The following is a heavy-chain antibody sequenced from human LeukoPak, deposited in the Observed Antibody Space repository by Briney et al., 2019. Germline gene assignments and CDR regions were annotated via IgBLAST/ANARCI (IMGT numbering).Heavy chain of an antibody. CDR3: TRDFVHRSIAARPGFDY. V-gene: IGHV3-49*04. D-gene: IGHD6-6*01. Sequence: GGSLRLSCTASGFTFGDYAMSWVRQAPGKGLEWVGFIRSKAYGGTTEYAASVKGRFTISRDDSKSIAYLQMNSLKTEDTAVYFCTRDFVHRSIAARPGFDYWGQGTLVTVSS. J-gene: IGHJ4*02. CDR2: IRSKAYGGTT. CDR1: GFTFGDYA.